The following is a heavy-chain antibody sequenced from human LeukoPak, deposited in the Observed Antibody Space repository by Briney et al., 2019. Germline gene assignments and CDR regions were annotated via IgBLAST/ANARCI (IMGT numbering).Heavy chain of an antibody. Sequence: SETLSLTCTVSGGSISSSSYYWSWIRQPPGKGLEWIGYIYHSGSTYYNPSLKSRVTISVDRSKNQFSLKLSSVTAADTAVYYCAGARGDYWGQGTLVTVSS. CDR1: GGSISSSSYY. CDR2: IYHSGST. V-gene: IGHV4-30-2*01. CDR3: AGARGDY. J-gene: IGHJ4*02. D-gene: IGHD3-10*01.